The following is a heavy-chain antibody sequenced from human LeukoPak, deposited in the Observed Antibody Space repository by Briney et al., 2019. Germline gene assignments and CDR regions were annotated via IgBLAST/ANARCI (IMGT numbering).Heavy chain of an antibody. Sequence: ASVKVSCKASGYTFTSYGISWVRQAPGQALEWMGWISAYNGNTNYAQKLQGRVTMTTDTSTSTAYMELRSLRSDDTAVYYCARLYYDSSGLYYYYYMDVWGKGTTVTVSS. D-gene: IGHD3-22*01. V-gene: IGHV1-18*01. CDR2: ISAYNGNT. CDR1: GYTFTSYG. J-gene: IGHJ6*03. CDR3: ARLYYDSSGLYYYYYMDV.